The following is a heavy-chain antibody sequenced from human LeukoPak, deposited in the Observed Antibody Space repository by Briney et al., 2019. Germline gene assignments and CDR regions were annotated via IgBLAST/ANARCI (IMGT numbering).Heavy chain of an antibody. J-gene: IGHJ4*02. Sequence: ESGPTLVNPTQTLTLTCTFSGFSLTTSGMAVGWIRQPPGKALECLALIYWNEDERHSPSLKSRLTITKDTSKSQVVLTMTNMDPVDTATYYCVQFDFWSGGAQLLENWGQGTLVTVSS. D-gene: IGHD3-3*01. CDR2: IYWNEDE. CDR1: GFSLTTSGMA. V-gene: IGHV2-5*01. CDR3: VQFDFWSGGAQLLEN.